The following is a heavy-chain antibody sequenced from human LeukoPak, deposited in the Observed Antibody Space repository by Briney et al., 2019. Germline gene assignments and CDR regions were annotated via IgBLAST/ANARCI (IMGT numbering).Heavy chain of an antibody. CDR2: ISSSSTI. D-gene: IGHD3-10*01. J-gene: IGHJ4*02. V-gene: IGHV3-48*01. CDR3: ANLDPPRQLWFGELRRGY. CDR1: GFTFSSYS. Sequence: GGSLRLSCAASGFTFSSYSMNWVRQAPGKGLEWVSYISSSSTIYYADSVKGRFTISRDNSKNTLYLQMNSLRAEDTAVYYCANLDPPRQLWFGELRRGYWGQGTLVTVSS.